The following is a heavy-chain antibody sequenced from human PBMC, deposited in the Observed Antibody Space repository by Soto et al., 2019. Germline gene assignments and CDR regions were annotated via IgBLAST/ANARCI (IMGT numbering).Heavy chain of an antibody. CDR3: ARESEGLTSNFDY. V-gene: IGHV3-21*06. Sequence: GGSLRLSCAASGFTFTRYSMNWVRQAPGKGLEWVSSISSTTNYIYYGDSMKGRFTISRDNAKNSLYLEMNSLRAEDTAVYYCARESEGLTSNFDYWGQGTLVTVSS. CDR2: ISSTTNYI. J-gene: IGHJ4*02. CDR1: GFTFTRYS.